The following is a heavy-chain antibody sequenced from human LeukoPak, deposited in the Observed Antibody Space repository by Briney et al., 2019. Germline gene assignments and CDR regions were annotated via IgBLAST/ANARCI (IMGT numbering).Heavy chain of an antibody. J-gene: IGHJ4*02. CDR1: GGSISNYY. CDR2: IHDSGST. V-gene: IGHV4-59*08. CDR3: ARHMGLGYSYGYPYFDY. D-gene: IGHD5-18*01. Sequence: SETLSLTCTVSGGSISNYYWSWIRQSPEKGLEWIGYIHDSGSTNYNPSLKSRVTISVDTSKNQFSLKLSSVTAADTAVYYCARHMGLGYSYGYPYFDYWGQGTLVTVSS.